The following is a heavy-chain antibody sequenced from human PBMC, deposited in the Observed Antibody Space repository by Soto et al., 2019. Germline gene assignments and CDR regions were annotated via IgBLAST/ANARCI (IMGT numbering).Heavy chain of an antibody. Sequence: QVQLQESGPGLVKPSQTLSLTCTVSGGSISSGGYYWSWIRQHPGKGLEWIGYIYYSGSTYYNPSLKSRVTISVDTSKNQFSLKLSSVTAADTAVYYCARESCSGGSCYARARDYWGQGTLVTVSS. V-gene: IGHV4-31*03. CDR2: IYYSGST. J-gene: IGHJ4*02. D-gene: IGHD2-15*01. CDR1: GGSISSGGYY. CDR3: ARESCSGGSCYARARDY.